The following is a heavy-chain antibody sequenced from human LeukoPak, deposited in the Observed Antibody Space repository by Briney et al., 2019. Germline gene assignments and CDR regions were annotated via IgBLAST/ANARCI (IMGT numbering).Heavy chain of an antibody. CDR2: IKQDGSET. CDR1: GFTLSSYW. D-gene: IGHD1-26*01. CDR3: ARDAPSTIVGAVIGFFDY. J-gene: IGHJ4*02. V-gene: IGHV3-7*01. Sequence: PGGSLRLSCAASGFTLSSYWMSWVRQAAGKGMEWVAKIKQDGSETYYLDSVKGRFTISRDNAKNSLYLQMNSLRAEDTAVYYCARDAPSTIVGAVIGFFDYWGQGTLVTVSS.